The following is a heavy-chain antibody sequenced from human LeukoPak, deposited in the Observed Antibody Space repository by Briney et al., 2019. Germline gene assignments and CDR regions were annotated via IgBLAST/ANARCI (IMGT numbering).Heavy chain of an antibody. CDR2: LYGGDDA. D-gene: IGHD2-15*01. CDR1: TFTVSNNY. J-gene: IGHJ3*02. CDR3: ARNRIDAFDI. V-gene: IGHV3-66*01. Sequence: PGGSLRLSCAASTFTVSNNYMTWVRQAPGKGLEWVSDLYGGDDANYADSVQGRFTISRDNSKNTVHLQMNRLRAEDTAVYFCARNRIDAFDIWGQGTMVTVSS.